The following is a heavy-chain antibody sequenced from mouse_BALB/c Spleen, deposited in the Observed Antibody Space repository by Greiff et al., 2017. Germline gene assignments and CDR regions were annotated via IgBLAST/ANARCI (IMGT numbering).Heavy chain of an antibody. J-gene: IGHJ4*01. D-gene: IGHD2-14*01. CDR1: GFNIKDTY. Sequence: VQLQQSGAELVKPGASVKLSCTASGFNIKDTYMHWVKQRPEQGLEWIGRIDPANGNTKYDPKFQGKATITADTSSNTAYLQLSSLTSEDTAVYYCASPYDEGAMDDWGQGTSVTVSS. CDR2: IDPANGNT. V-gene: IGHV14-3*02. CDR3: ASPYDEGAMDD.